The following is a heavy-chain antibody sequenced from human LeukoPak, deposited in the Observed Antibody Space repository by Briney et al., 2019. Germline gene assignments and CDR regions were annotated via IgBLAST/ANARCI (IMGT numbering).Heavy chain of an antibody. D-gene: IGHD2/OR15-2a*01. Sequence: GASVKVSCKASGYTFTSYYMHWVRQAPGQGLEWMGIINPSGGSTSYAQKFQGRVTMTRDTSTSTVYMELSSLRSEDTAVYYCAAGDQTTWSPYGMDVWGQGTTVTVSS. CDR1: GYTFTSYY. J-gene: IGHJ6*02. CDR3: AAGDQTTWSPYGMDV. CDR2: INPSGGST. V-gene: IGHV1-46*01.